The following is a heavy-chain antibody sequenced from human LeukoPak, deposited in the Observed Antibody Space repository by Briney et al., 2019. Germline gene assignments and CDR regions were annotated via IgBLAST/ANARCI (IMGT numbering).Heavy chain of an antibody. D-gene: IGHD3-10*01. CDR2: IISDGSST. V-gene: IGHV3-74*01. CDR1: GFTFSRHW. Sequence: GGSLRLSCAASGFTFSRHWMHWVRQAPGKGPVWVSRIISDGSSTIYADAVKGRFTISRDNSKNTLYLQLNSLRAEDTAVYYCARDSTYYYDSGSSGPHYFDNWGQGTLVTVSS. CDR3: ARDSTYYYDSGSSGPHYFDN. J-gene: IGHJ4*02.